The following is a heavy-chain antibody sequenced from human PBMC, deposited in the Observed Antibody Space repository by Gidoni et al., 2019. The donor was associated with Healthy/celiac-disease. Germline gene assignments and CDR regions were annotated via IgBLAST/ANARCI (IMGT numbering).Heavy chain of an antibody. V-gene: IGHV4-39*01. CDR1: GGSISSSSYY. CDR3: ARLGITMVRGVRDLFDY. J-gene: IGHJ4*02. D-gene: IGHD3-10*01. Sequence: QLQLQESGPGLVKPSETLSLTCTVSGGSISSSSYYWGWIRQPPGKGLEWIGSIYYSGSTYYNPSLKSRVTISVDTSKNQFSLKLSSVTAADTAVYYCARLGITMVRGVRDLFDYWGQGTLVTVSS. CDR2: IYYSGST.